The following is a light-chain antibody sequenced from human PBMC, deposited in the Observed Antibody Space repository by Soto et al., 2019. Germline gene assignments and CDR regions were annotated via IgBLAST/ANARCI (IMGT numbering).Light chain of an antibody. CDR2: GAS. Sequence: EIVLTQSPDTLSLSPGGRATLSCRASQSVTTRLAWYQQKPGQPPRLLISGASVRASGVPARFSGSGSGTEFTLTIGSLQSEDSAVYYCQQYQNLWTFGQGTKVDIK. CDR3: QQYQNLWT. CDR1: QSVTTR. J-gene: IGKJ1*01. V-gene: IGKV3D-15*01.